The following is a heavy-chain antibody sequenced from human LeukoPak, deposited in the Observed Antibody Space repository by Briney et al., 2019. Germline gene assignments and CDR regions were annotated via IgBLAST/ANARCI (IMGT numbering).Heavy chain of an antibody. V-gene: IGHV3-30*04. Sequence: GRSLRLSCAASGFTFSTYAMHWVRQAPGEGLEWVAVISSDGSDNYYADSVKVRFTISRDNSKNTLYLQMNSLRAEDTAVYYCARPSYSSGWYGTPNFDYWGQGTLVTVSS. CDR3: ARPSYSSGWYGTPNFDY. D-gene: IGHD6-19*01. J-gene: IGHJ4*02. CDR2: ISSDGSDN. CDR1: GFTFSTYA.